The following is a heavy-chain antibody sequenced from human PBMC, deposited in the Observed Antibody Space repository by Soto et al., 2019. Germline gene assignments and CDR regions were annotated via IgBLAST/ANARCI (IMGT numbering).Heavy chain of an antibody. CDR2: IYYSGIT. Sequence: SETLSLTCTVSGGSISSYYWSWIRQPPGKGLEWIGYIYYSGITNYNPSLKSRLTISADTSKNQFSLKLNSVTAADTAVYYCARASGGYYDSQFDYWGQGTLVTVSS. V-gene: IGHV4-59*01. D-gene: IGHD3-22*01. CDR3: ARASGGYYDSQFDY. CDR1: GGSISSYY. J-gene: IGHJ4*02.